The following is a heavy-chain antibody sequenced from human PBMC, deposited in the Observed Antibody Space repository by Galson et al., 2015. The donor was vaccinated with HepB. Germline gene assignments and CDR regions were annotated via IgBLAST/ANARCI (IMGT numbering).Heavy chain of an antibody. CDR3: ARKVIYYDSSGYINGAFDY. CDR2: INAGNGNT. V-gene: IGHV1-3*01. Sequence: SVKVSCKASGYIFSSYSMHWVRQVSGQRLEWMGWINAGNGNTKYSQKFQGWVTMTRDTSISTAYMELSRLRSDDPAVYYCARKVIYYDSSGYINGAFDYWGQGTLVTVSS. D-gene: IGHD3-22*01. J-gene: IGHJ4*02. CDR1: GYIFSSYS.